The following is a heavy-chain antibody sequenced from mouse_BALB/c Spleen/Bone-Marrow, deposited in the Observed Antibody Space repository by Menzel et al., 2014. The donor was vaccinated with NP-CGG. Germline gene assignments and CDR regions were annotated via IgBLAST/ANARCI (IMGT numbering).Heavy chain of an antibody. V-gene: IGHV1-66*01. J-gene: IGHJ4*01. D-gene: IGHD2-14*01. CDR2: IFPGSGNN. CDR1: GYSFTSYY. Sequence: QVQLQQSGPELVQPGASVKISCNASGYSFTSYYIHWVKQRPGQGLEWIGWIFPGSGNNKYNEKVKGKATLTADRASSTACMQLSSLTSEDYMIYFCAGGVYDGGYYYAMDYWGQGTSVTVSS. CDR3: AGGVYDGGYYYAMDY.